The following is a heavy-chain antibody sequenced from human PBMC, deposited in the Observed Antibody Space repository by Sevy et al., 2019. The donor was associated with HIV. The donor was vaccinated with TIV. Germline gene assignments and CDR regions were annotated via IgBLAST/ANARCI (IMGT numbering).Heavy chain of an antibody. CDR1: GDSVSSNNAA. J-gene: IGHJ6*02. Sequence: KQSQILSLTCAISGDSVSSNNAAWNWIRQSPSRGLEWLGRTFYRSNWYTDYAISVKSRITINPDTSKNQLSLQLHSVTPEDTAVYYCARDGLTYGAMDVWGQGTTVTVSS. D-gene: IGHD1-20*01. V-gene: IGHV6-1*01. CDR3: ARDGLTYGAMDV. CDR2: TFYRSNWYT.